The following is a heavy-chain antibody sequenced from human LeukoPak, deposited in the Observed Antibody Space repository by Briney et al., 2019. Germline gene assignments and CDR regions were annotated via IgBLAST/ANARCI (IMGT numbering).Heavy chain of an antibody. CDR2: IRYDGRNK. D-gene: IGHD3-16*01. CDR1: RLTFSCYG. J-gene: IGHJ4*02. V-gene: IGHV3-30*02. Sequence: GGSLLLCSGASRLTFSCYGMHWARQARGKGVEWGAFIRYDGRNKYYADSVKGRFTISRHNSKNTLYLQMNSLRAEDTAVYYCAKVKRGWGALFDYWGQGTLVTVSS. CDR3: AKVKRGWGALFDY.